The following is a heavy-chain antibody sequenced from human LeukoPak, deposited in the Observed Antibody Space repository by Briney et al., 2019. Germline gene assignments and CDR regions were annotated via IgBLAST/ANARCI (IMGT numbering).Heavy chain of an antibody. D-gene: IGHD2-15*01. CDR1: GFTLSSYG. CDR3: AEQGYCSGGSCYSTVLDY. CDR2: ISSDGSNK. J-gene: IGHJ4*02. V-gene: IGHV3-30*18. Sequence: GRSLRLSCAASGFTLSSYGMHWVRQAPGKGLEWVAVISSDGSNKYYADSVKGRVTISRDNSKNTLYLQMNSLRAEDTAVYYCAEQGYCSGGSCYSTVLDYWGQGTLVTVSS.